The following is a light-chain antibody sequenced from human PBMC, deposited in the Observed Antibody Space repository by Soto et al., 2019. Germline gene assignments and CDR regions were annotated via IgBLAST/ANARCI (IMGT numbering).Light chain of an antibody. J-gene: IGLJ3*02. CDR1: SGSIANNY. V-gene: IGLV6-57*01. CDR3: QSYDSDTGV. Sequence: NFMLTQPHSVSQSPGKTVTISCTRSSGSIANNYVQWYQQRPGSSPTTVIYENSQRPSGVPDRFSGSIDSSSNSASLPVSGLKTEDEADYYCQSYDSDTGVFGGGTQLTVL. CDR2: ENS.